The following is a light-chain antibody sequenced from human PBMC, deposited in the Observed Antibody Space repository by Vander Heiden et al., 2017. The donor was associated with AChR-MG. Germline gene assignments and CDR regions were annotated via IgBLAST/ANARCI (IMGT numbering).Light chain of an antibody. J-gene: IGKJ2*01. V-gene: IGKV3-15*01. CDR3: QQYNSWPYT. Sequence: IVMTQSPAILSVSPGERATLSCRASQSVSNNLAWYQHKPGQAPRLLIYGASTRATGIPARFSGSGSGTEFTLTISSLQSEDFAVYYCQQYNSWPYTFGQGTKLEI. CDR1: QSVSNN. CDR2: GAS.